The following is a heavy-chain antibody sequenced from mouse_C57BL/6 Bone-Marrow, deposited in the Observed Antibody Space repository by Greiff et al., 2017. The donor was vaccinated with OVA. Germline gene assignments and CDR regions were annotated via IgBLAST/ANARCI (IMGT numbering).Heavy chain of an antibody. CDR1: GYSFTGYY. Sequence: EVQLKESGPELVKPGASVKISCKASGYSFTGYYMNWVKQSPEKSLEWIGEINPSTGGTTYNQKFKAKATLTVDKSSSTAYMQLKSLTSEDSAVYYCARFTTVVATLYWYFDVWGTGTTVTVSS. D-gene: IGHD1-1*01. CDR3: ARFTTVVATLYWYFDV. V-gene: IGHV1-42*01. J-gene: IGHJ1*03. CDR2: INPSTGGT.